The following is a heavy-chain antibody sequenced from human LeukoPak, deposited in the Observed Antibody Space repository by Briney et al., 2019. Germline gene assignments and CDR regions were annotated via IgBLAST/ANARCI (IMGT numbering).Heavy chain of an antibody. CDR1: GYTFTNYA. CDR2: IHPSTGNP. D-gene: IGHD3-3*01. V-gene: IGHV7-4-1*02. J-gene: IGHJ4*02. CDR3: ARHLYDFWSAYPNPFDY. Sequence: ASVKVSCKASGYTFTNYAMDWVRQAPGQGLEWMGWIHPSTGNPTYAQGFTGRFVFSLDTSVSTTYLQISSLKAEDTAVYYCARHLYDFWSAYPNPFDYWGQGTLVTVSS.